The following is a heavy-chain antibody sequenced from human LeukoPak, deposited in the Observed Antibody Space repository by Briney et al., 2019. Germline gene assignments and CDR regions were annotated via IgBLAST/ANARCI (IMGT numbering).Heavy chain of an antibody. D-gene: IGHD3-22*01. Sequence: QSGGSLRLSCAASGSTFDDYAMHWVRQAPGKGLEWVSGVSWNSYTMGYADSVKGRFTISRDNAKNSLYLQMNSLRAEDTAVYYCARDRSNYYDSRLDYWGQGTLVTVSS. V-gene: IGHV3-9*01. CDR3: ARDRSNYYDSRLDY. J-gene: IGHJ4*02. CDR1: GSTFDDYA. CDR2: VSWNSYTM.